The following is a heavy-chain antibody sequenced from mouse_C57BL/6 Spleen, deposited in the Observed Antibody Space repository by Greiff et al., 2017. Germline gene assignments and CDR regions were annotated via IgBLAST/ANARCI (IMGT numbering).Heavy chain of an antibody. J-gene: IGHJ2*01. CDR2: ISTYYGDA. CDR1: GYTFTDYA. CDR3: ASSHFDY. V-gene: IGHV1-67*01. Sequence: VQLQQSGPELVRPGVSVKISCKGSGYTFTDYAMHWVKQSPAQGLEWIGVISTYYGDASYNQKFKDKATMTADKSSSTAYMELARLTSEDSAVYYCASSHFDYWGQGTTLTASA.